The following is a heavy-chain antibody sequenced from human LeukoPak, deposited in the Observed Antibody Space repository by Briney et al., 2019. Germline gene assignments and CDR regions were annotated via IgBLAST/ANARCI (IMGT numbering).Heavy chain of an antibody. CDR3: ARRRIYPSGADHCNYGLDV. CDR1: GFTFSDYY. J-gene: IGHJ6*02. V-gene: IGHV3-11*04. CDR2: ISSSGSTI. D-gene: IGHD5-12*01. Sequence: GGSLRLSCAASGFTFSDYYMSWIRQAPGKGLEWVSYISSSGSTIYYADSVKGRFTISRDNAKNSLYLQMNSLRAEDTAVYYCARRRIYPSGADHCNYGLDVWGQGTTVTVSS.